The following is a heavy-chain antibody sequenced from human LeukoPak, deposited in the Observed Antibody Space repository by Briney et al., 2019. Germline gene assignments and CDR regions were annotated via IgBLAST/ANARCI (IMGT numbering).Heavy chain of an antibody. CDR3: AKDIVGSAMTGIDY. V-gene: IGHV3-7*03. J-gene: IGHJ4*02. CDR2: IKQDGSEK. Sequence: GGSLRLSCAVSGFSFRNYWMSWVRQAPGKGLEWVANIKQDGSEKFYVDSVKGRFTISRDNAENSLYLQMNSLRAEDTALYYCAKDIVGSAMTGIDYWGQRTLVTVSS. D-gene: IGHD1-1*01. CDR1: GFSFRNYW.